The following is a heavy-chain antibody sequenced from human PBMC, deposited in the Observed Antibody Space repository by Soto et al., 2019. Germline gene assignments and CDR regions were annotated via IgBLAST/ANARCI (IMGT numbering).Heavy chain of an antibody. J-gene: IGHJ4*02. CDR3: AHIVVAGLGYYFDY. D-gene: IGHD6-19*01. CDR2: IYWDDDK. V-gene: IGHV2-5*02. CDR1: GFSLSSTRMA. Sequence: SGPTLVNPTQTLTLACTFSGFSLSSTRMAVGWIRQPPGKALEWLALIYWDDDKRYSPFLKSRLTITKDTSKNQVVLTMSNMDPVDTARYYCAHIVVAGLGYYFDYWGQGTLVTVSS.